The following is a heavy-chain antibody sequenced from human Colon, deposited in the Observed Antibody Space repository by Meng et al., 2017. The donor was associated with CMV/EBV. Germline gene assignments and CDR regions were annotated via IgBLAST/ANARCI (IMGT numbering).Heavy chain of an antibody. CDR3: ARVRRGYDPSAHDAFDI. CDR2: VYYTGST. D-gene: IGHD3-3*01. CDR1: GDSISGTY. V-gene: IGHV4-59*01. Sequence: GSLRLSCNVSGDSISGTYWSWIRQSPGRGLEWIGFVYYTGSTAYNPSLKSRVTISIDRSERQLSLKLSSVTAADTAVYYCARVRRGYDPSAHDAFDIWGQGTMVTVSS. J-gene: IGHJ3*02.